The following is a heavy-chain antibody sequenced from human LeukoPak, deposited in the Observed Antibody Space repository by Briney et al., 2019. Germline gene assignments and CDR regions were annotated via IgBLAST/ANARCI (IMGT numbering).Heavy chain of an antibody. CDR2: IYPGDSDT. J-gene: IGHJ4*02. Sequence: GESLKISCKGSGDSFTSYWIGWVRQMPGKGLEWMGIIYPGDSDTRYSPSFQGQVTISADKSISTAYLQWSSLKASDTAMYYCARPHSSGYYSSEFCYWGQGTLVTVSS. D-gene: IGHD3-22*01. CDR1: GDSFTSYW. V-gene: IGHV5-51*01. CDR3: ARPHSSGYYSSEFCY.